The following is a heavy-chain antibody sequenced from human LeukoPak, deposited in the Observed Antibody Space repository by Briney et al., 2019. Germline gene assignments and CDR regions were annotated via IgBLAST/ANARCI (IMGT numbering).Heavy chain of an antibody. Sequence: SETLSLTCTVSGGSISSSSYYWGWIRQPPGKGLEWIGSIYYSGSTYYNPSLKSRVTISVDTSKNQFSLKLSSVTAADTAVYYCARHVYYDSSGYYYRDAFDIWGQGTMVTVSS. J-gene: IGHJ3*02. CDR2: IYYSGST. D-gene: IGHD3-22*01. CDR1: GGSISSSSYY. V-gene: IGHV4-39*01. CDR3: ARHVYYDSSGYYYRDAFDI.